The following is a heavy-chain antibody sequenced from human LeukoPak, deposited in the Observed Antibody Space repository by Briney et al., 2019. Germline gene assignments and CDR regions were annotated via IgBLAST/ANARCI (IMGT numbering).Heavy chain of an antibody. CDR2: IKQDGSEK. V-gene: IGHV3-7*01. CDR1: GFTFSNYW. Sequence: GGSLRLSCAASGFTFSNYWMTWVRQAPGKGLEWVANIKQDGSEKYYVDSVKGRFTISRDNGKNSLYLQMNSLRAEDTAVYYCAKDRYCSGSWGQGTLVTVSS. D-gene: IGHD2-15*01. J-gene: IGHJ4*02. CDR3: AKDRYCSGS.